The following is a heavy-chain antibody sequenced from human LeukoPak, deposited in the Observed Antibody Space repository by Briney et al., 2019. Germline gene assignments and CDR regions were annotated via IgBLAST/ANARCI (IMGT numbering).Heavy chain of an antibody. V-gene: IGHV4-59*08. Sequence: PSETLSLTCTVSGGSISSYYWSWIRQPPGKGLEWIGYIYYSGSTNYNPSLKSRVTISVDTSKNQFSLKLSSVTAADTAVYYCARQSKWELSLFDYWGQGTLVTVSS. CDR2: IYYSGST. D-gene: IGHD1-26*01. CDR3: ARQSKWELSLFDY. CDR1: GGSISSYY. J-gene: IGHJ4*02.